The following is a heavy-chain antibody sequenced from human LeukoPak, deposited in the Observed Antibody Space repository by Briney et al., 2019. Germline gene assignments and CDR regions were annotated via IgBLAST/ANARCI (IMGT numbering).Heavy chain of an antibody. J-gene: IGHJ6*02. CDR3: ARDWLTKSIRGPRNYYYGMDV. D-gene: IGHD6-6*01. Sequence: PSHTLSLDCTVSGGSISSGGYYWSWIRQHPGKGLEWIGYIYYSGSTYYNPSLKSRVTISVDTSKNQFSLKLSSVTAADTAVYYCARDWLTKSIRGPRNYYYGMDVWGQGTTVTVSS. CDR2: IYYSGST. V-gene: IGHV4-31*03. CDR1: GGSISSGGYY.